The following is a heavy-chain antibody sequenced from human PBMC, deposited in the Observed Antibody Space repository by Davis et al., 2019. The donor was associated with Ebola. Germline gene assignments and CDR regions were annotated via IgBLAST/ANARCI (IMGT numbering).Heavy chain of an antibody. CDR2: ISGYNGNT. Sequence: ASVKVSCRASGYMFTNYGISWVRQAPGQGLEWMGWISGYNGNTDYAQTVQGRVSMTTDTSTSTAYMELRSLRSDDTAVYYCARDGTYYIGHCVSTSCFGVDYWGQGTLVTVSS. D-gene: IGHD2-2*01. J-gene: IGHJ4*02. V-gene: IGHV1-18*04. CDR3: ARDGTYYIGHCVSTSCFGVDY. CDR1: GYMFTNYG.